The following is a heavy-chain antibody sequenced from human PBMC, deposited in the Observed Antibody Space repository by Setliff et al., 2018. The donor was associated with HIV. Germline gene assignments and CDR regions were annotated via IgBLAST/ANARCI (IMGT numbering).Heavy chain of an antibody. V-gene: IGHV1-69*13. CDR1: GGTFTRNR. CDR2: ILPFFDTA. J-gene: IGHJ5*02. Sequence: SVKVSCKVSGGTFTRNRISWVRQAPGQGPEWMGGILPFFDTANYAQKFQGRVTITADESTSTVHMELSSLTSEDTAVYYCARDSGMAVVGTWRRLDPWGQGTLVTVSS. CDR3: ARDSGMAVVGTWRRLDP. D-gene: IGHD6-19*01.